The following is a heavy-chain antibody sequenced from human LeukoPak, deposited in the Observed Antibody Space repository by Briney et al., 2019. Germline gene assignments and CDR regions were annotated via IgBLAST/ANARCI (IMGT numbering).Heavy chain of an antibody. J-gene: IGHJ3*02. V-gene: IGHV1-2*02. CDR1: GYTFTGYY. D-gene: IGHD2-2*02. Sequence: ASVKVSCKASGYTFTGYYMHWVRQAPGQGLEWMGWINPNSGGTNYAQKFQGRVTMTRDTSISTAYMELSRLRSDDTAVYYCASEAAAIESDTFDIRGQGTMVTVSS. CDR3: ASEAAAIESDTFDI. CDR2: INPNSGGT.